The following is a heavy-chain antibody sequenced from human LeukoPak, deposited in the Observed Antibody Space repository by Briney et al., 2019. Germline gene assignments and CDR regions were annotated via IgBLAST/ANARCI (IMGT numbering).Heavy chain of an antibody. CDR2: IKSKTDGGTT. J-gene: IGHJ6*03. Sequence: GGSLRLSCAASGSTFSNAWMSWVRQAPGKGLEWVGRIKSKTDGGTTDYAAPVKGRFTISRDDSKNTLYLQMNSLKTEDTAVYYCTTSIAARPSHYYYYYMDVWGKGTTVTVSS. V-gene: IGHV3-15*01. D-gene: IGHD6-6*01. CDR3: TTSIAARPSHYYYYYMDV. CDR1: GSTFSNAW.